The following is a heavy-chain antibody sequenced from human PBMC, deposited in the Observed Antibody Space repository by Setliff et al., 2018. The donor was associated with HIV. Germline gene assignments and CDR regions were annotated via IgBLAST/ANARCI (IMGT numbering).Heavy chain of an antibody. D-gene: IGHD3-10*01. J-gene: IGHJ4*02. CDR2: IDPGDGET. Sequence: GASVKVSCKASGYTLSEYYMHWVQQAPGKGLEWMGRIDPGDGETLYAEKFRGRVTMTADMSTNTAYLELGSLRSEGTAVYYCATFLFRDSTDPYYRPPGDFPLYYFDYWAQGTLVTVSS. CDR3: ATFLFRDSTDPYYRPPGDFPLYYFDY. CDR1: GYTLSEYY. V-gene: IGHV1-69-2*01.